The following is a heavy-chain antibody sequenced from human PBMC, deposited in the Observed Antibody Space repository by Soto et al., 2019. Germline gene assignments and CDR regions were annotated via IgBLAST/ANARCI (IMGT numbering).Heavy chain of an antibody. CDR1: GVSISNSSYY. J-gene: IGHJ4*02. Sequence: QLQLQESGPGLVKPSETLSLTCTVSGVSISNSSYYWGWIRRPPGKGLEWIGTIYYSGITYYNPSLKGRVTISVDTSKNQFSLKLTSVTAADTAVYYCARHGSKWGQGTLVTVSS. CDR3: ARHGSK. CDR2: IYYSGIT. V-gene: IGHV4-39*01.